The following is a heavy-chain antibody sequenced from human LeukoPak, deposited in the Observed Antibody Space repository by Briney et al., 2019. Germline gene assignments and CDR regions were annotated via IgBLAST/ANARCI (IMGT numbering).Heavy chain of an antibody. CDR1: GGSISSYY. V-gene: IGHV4-59*12. Sequence: SETLSLTCTVSGGSISSYYWSWIRQPPGKGLEGIGYIYYSGSPNYNTSLKSRVTISVDTSKNQFSLKLSSVTAADTAVYYCARGKLNWNLYYYGMDVWGQGTTVTVSS. CDR3: ARGKLNWNLYYYGMDV. CDR2: IYYSGSP. J-gene: IGHJ6*02. D-gene: IGHD1-7*01.